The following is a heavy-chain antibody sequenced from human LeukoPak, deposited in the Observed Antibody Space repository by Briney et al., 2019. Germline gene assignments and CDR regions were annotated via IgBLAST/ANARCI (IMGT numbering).Heavy chain of an antibody. V-gene: IGHV4-59*11. J-gene: IGHJ4*02. D-gene: IGHD1-26*01. Sequence: PSETLSLTCTVSGGSNNSHFWSWIRQPPGKGLEWIGYIHSTGSTNYNPSLKSQVTISVDTSRNQFSLKLSSVTAADTAVYYCARDGYSGSSLFDYWGQGALVTVSS. CDR1: GGSNNSHF. CDR3: ARDGYSGSSLFDY. CDR2: IHSTGST.